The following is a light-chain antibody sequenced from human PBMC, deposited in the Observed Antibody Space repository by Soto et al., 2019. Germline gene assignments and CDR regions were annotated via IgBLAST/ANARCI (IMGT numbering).Light chain of an antibody. V-gene: IGLV2-8*01. J-gene: IGLJ2*01. CDR1: SSDVGGYNY. CDR2: DVS. Sequence: QSALTQPPSAPGSPGQSVTISCTGTSSDVGGYNYVSWYQQHPGKAPKLMIYDVSKRPSGVPDRFSGSKSGNTASLTVSGLQAEDEADYYCSSYAVNNNLGVFGGGTKLTVL. CDR3: SSYAVNNNLGV.